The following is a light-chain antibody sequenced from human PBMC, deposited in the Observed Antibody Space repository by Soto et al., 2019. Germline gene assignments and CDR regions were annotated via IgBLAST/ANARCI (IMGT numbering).Light chain of an antibody. J-gene: IGKJ1*01. Sequence: DIQMTQSPSTLSASVGDRVTITCRASQSISSWLAWYQQKPGKTPKLLIYKASSLEIGVPSRFSGSGSGTEFTLTISSLQPDEFATYYCQHYKSNRRTFGQGTKVEIK. CDR1: QSISSW. CDR2: KAS. CDR3: QHYKSNRRT. V-gene: IGKV1-5*03.